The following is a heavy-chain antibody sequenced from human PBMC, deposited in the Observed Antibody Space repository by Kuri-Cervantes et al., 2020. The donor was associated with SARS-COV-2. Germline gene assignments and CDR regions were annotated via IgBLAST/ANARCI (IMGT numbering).Heavy chain of an antibody. CDR2: IYSGGGT. CDR3: AKVHSGDNAYFDY. Sequence: GESLKISCAASGFTVSSNYMSWVRQAPGKGLEWVSVIYSGGGTYYADSVKGRFTISRDNYKNTLYLQMSSLRAEDTAVYSCAKVHSGDNAYFDYWGQGTLVTVSS. CDR1: GFTVSSNY. V-gene: IGHV3-53*01. D-gene: IGHD4/OR15-4a*01. J-gene: IGHJ4*02.